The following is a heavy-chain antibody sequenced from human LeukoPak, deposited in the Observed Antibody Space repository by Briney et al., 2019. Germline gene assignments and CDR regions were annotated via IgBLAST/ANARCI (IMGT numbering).Heavy chain of an antibody. J-gene: IGHJ5*02. CDR1: GYTFTGYY. CDR2: INPNTGGT. D-gene: IGHD3-10*01. V-gene: IGHV1-2*02. Sequence: ASVKVSCKASGYTFTGYYMHWMRRAPGQGLEWIGWINPNTGGTTFAQKFQGRVTMTRDTSISTAYMELSSLRSDDTAMYYCARGVGSSWFGPWGQGTLVTVSS. CDR3: ARGVGSSWFGP.